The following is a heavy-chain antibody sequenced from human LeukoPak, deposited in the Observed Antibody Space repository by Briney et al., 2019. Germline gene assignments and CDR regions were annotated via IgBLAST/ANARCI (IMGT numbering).Heavy chain of an antibody. Sequence: GRSLRLSCAASGFIFSAYGMHWVRQAPGKGLEGLAVIWYDGSSKYYSDSVKGRFTISRDNSKNTLYMQMNNLRVEDTAVYFCARDNRYTGNYLDAFDIWGQGTLVTVSS. CDR1: GFIFSAYG. CDR2: IWYDGSSK. V-gene: IGHV3-33*01. CDR3: ARDNRYTGNYLDAFDI. D-gene: IGHD3-16*02. J-gene: IGHJ3*02.